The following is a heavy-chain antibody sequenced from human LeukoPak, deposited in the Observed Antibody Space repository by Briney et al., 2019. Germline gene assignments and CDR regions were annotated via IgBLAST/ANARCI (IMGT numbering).Heavy chain of an antibody. D-gene: IGHD2-21*01. CDR1: DGSISSSY. J-gene: IGHJ3*02. CDR3: VRWQYCGGNCFFSAFDI. V-gene: IGHV4-59*01. Sequence: SETLSLTCTVSDGSISSSYWSWIRQSPGKGLEWIGYIHHSGNTNSSPPLKSRVTISVDTPKNQFSLKLNSVTAADTAIYYCVRWQYCGGNCFFSAFDIWGQGKMVIVSS. CDR2: IHHSGNT.